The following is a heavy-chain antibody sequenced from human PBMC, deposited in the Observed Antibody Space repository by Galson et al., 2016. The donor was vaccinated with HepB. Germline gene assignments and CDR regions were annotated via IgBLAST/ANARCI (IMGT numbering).Heavy chain of an antibody. V-gene: IGHV3-30*18. D-gene: IGHD1/OR15-1a*01. CDR1: GFTFRSYA. CDR3: AKNPRNKNYCYMDL. Sequence: SLRLSCATSGFTFRSYAMHWVRQAPGKGLDWVSLISYDGSTQYYADSVKGRFSISRDNLRATVYLHMKSLKDEDTAVYYCAKNPRNKNYCYMDLWGTGTTVIVSS. CDR2: ISYDGSTQ. J-gene: IGHJ6*03.